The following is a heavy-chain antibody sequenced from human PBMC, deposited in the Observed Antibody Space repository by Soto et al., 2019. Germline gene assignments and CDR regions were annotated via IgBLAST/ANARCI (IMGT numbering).Heavy chain of an antibody. J-gene: IGHJ6*02. CDR3: ARWGGGYNWNYGSGMDV. Sequence: ASVKVSCKSSGYTFTGYYMHWVLQAPGQGLEWMGWINPNSGGTNYAQKFQGRVTMTRDTSISTAYMELSRLRSDDTAVYYCARWGGGYNWNYGSGMDVWGQGTTVTVSS. CDR1: GYTFTGYY. D-gene: IGHD1-7*01. V-gene: IGHV1-2*02. CDR2: INPNSGGT.